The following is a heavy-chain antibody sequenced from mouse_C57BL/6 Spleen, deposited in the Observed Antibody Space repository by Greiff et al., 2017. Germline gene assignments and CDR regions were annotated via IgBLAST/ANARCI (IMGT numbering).Heavy chain of an antibody. D-gene: IGHD2-2*01. CDR1: GYTFTSHW. Sequence: QVQLQQPGAELVKPGASVTMSCKASGYTFTSHWITWVKQRSGPGLEWTGDIYPGSGSTTYKEKFKSKATLTVDTFSSTAYMQRSSLTSEDAAVYYCARESTMVTTGYYFNYWGQGTTLTVTS. J-gene: IGHJ2*01. CDR2: IYPGSGST. CDR3: ARESTMVTTGYYFNY. V-gene: IGHV1-55*01.